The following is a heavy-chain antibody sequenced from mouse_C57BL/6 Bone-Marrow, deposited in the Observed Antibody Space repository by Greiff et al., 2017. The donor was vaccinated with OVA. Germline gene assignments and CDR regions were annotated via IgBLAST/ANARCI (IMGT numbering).Heavy chain of an antibody. D-gene: IGHD2-5*01. CDR1: GFTFSNYR. Sequence: VKLVETGGGLVRPGNSLKLSCVTSGFTFSNYRMHWLRQPPGKRLAWIAVITVKSDNYGANYAVSVKGRFAISRDEAKSSVNLEINRVREEDTATNFGSRTDSNYPAWFAYWGQGTLVTVSA. V-gene: IGHV13-2*01. CDR2: ITVKSDNYGA. J-gene: IGHJ3*01. CDR3: SRTDSNYPAWFAY.